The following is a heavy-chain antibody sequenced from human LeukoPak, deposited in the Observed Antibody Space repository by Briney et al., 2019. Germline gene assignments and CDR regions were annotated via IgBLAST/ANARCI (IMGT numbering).Heavy chain of an antibody. Sequence: PGGSLRLSCAASGFTVSSNYMSWVRQAPGKGLEWVSVIYSGGSTYYADSVKGRFTIPRDNSKNTLYLQMNSLRAEDTAVYYCVKQSKYYYYMDVWGKGTTVTVSS. CDR2: IYSGGST. CDR1: GFTVSSNY. CDR3: VKQSKYYYYMDV. J-gene: IGHJ6*03. D-gene: IGHD6-19*01. V-gene: IGHV3-66*02.